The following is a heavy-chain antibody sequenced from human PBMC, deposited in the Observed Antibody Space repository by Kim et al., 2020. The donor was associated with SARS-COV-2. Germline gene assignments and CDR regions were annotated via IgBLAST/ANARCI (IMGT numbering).Heavy chain of an antibody. J-gene: IGHJ3*02. CDR2: ISYDGSNK. CDR1: GFTFSSYG. Sequence: GGSLRLSCAASGFTFSSYGMHWVRQAPGKGLEWVAVISYDGSNKYYADSVKGRFTISRDNSKNTLYLQMNSLRAEDTAVYYCAKDRNWGSGAFDIWGQGTMVTVSS. CDR3: AKDRNWGSGAFDI. D-gene: IGHD7-27*01. V-gene: IGHV3-30*18.